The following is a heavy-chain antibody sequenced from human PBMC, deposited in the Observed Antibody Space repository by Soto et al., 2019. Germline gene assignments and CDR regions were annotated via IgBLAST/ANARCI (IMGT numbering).Heavy chain of an antibody. D-gene: IGHD2-2*01. J-gene: IGHJ4*02. CDR1: GGSISSYY. Sequence: LSLTCTVSGGSISSYYWSWIRQPPGKGLEWIGYIYYSGSTNYNPSLKSRVTISVDTSKNQFSLKLSSVTAADTAVYYCERERSTDYFDYWGQGTLVTVSS. CDR3: ERERSTDYFDY. V-gene: IGHV4-59*01. CDR2: IYYSGST.